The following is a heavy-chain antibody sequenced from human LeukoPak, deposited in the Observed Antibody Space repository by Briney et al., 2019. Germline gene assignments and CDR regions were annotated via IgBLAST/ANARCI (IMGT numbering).Heavy chain of an antibody. CDR2: INHSGST. V-gene: IGHV4-34*01. CDR3: ARESQGGAQEMATNWFDP. Sequence: SETLSLTCAVYGGSFSGYYWSWIRQPPGKGLEWIGEINHSGSTNYNPSLKSRVTISVDTSKNQFSLKLGSVTAADTAVYYCARESQGGAQEMATNWFDPWGQGTLVTVSS. CDR1: GGSFSGYY. D-gene: IGHD5-24*01. J-gene: IGHJ5*02.